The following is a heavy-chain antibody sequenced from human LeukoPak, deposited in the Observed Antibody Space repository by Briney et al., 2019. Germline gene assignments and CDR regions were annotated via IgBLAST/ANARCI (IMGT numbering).Heavy chain of an antibody. CDR2: IIPIFGTA. CDR3: ARDSSSSSSVYYYYYYMDV. Sequence: ASVKVSCKASGGTFSSYAISWVRQAPGQGLEWMGGIIPIFGTANYAQKFQGRVTITTDESTSTAYMELSSLRSEDTAVYYCARDSSSSSSVYYYYYYMDVWGKGTTVTVSS. V-gene: IGHV1-69*05. D-gene: IGHD6-6*01. J-gene: IGHJ6*03. CDR1: GGTFSSYA.